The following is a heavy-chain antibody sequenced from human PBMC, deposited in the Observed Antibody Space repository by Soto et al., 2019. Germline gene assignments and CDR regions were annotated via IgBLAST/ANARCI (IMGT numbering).Heavy chain of an antibody. V-gene: IGHV3-30*18. Sequence: QVQLVESGGGVVQPGRSLRLSCAASGFTFSSYGMHWVRQAPGKGLECVAGISYDGSNKYHADSVKGRFSVSRDNSRNTLNLQMRSLRGEDTAVYYCAKQPKSGYDPSAFFDYWGQGILVTVTS. CDR1: GFTFSSYG. D-gene: IGHD5-12*01. J-gene: IGHJ4*02. CDR3: AKQPKSGYDPSAFFDY. CDR2: ISYDGSNK.